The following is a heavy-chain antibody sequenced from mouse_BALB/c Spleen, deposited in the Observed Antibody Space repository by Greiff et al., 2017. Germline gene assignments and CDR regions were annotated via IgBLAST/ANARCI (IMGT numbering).Heavy chain of an antibody. CDR1: GYAFTNYL. CDR2: INPGSGGT. V-gene: IGHV1-54*01. J-gene: IGHJ2*01. CDR3: ARTAGTGTFDY. Sequence: VKLMESGAELVRPGTSVKVSCKASGYAFTNYLIEWVKQRPGQGLEWIGVINPGSGGTNYNEKFKGKATLTADKSSSTAYMQLSSLTSDDSAVYFCARTAGTGTFDYWGQGTTLTVSS. D-gene: IGHD4-1*01.